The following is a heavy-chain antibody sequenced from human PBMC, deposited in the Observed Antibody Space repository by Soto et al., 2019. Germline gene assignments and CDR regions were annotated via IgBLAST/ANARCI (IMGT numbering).Heavy chain of an antibody. Sequence: GGSLRLSCAVSGFTFSSYGMHWVRQAPGKGLEWVALIWYDGSSKYYADSVKGRFTISRDNSKNTLYLQMDSLRAEDTAVYYCATSFITTVGTTAWGQGTQVTVSS. D-gene: IGHD1-1*01. CDR2: IWYDGSSK. J-gene: IGHJ4*02. CDR3: ATSFITTVGTTA. CDR1: GFTFSSYG. V-gene: IGHV3-33*01.